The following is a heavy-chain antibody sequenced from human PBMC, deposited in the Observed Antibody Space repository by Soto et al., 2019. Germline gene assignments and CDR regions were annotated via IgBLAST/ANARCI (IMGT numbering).Heavy chain of an antibody. D-gene: IGHD6-19*01. Sequence: GGSLRLSCAASGFTFSTYAMNWVRQAPGKGLEWVSTINDNGRTTYDADSVKGRFTISRDNSKNKLYLQMNSLRAEDTAIYYCAKDTGMAGSYWSFDLWGRGTLVTVSS. V-gene: IGHV3-23*01. CDR2: INDNGRTT. CDR1: GFTFSTYA. J-gene: IGHJ2*01. CDR3: AKDTGMAGSYWSFDL.